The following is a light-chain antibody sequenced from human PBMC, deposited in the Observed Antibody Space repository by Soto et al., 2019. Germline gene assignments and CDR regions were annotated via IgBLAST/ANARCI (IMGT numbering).Light chain of an antibody. CDR1: QGIRND. V-gene: IGKV1-6*01. Sequence: AIPMTQSPSSLSASVGDRVTITCRASQGIRNDLGWYQQKPGKAPNLLIYAASRLQSGVPSRFSGSGSGTDFTLTISSLQPEDFATYYCLQDYNYPYTFGQGTKLEIK. CDR2: AAS. J-gene: IGKJ2*01. CDR3: LQDYNYPYT.